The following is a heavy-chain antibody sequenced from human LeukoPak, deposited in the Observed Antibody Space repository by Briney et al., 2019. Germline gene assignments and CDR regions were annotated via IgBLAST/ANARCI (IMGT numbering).Heavy chain of an antibody. Sequence: ASVKVSCKASRYTFTGYYMHWVRQAPGQGLEWMGWINPNSGGTNYAQKFQGRVTMTRDTSISTAYMELSRLRSDDTAVYYCARSWVSSWYAIDIWGQGTMVTVSS. CDR1: RYTFTGYY. D-gene: IGHD6-13*01. CDR2: INPNSGGT. J-gene: IGHJ3*02. V-gene: IGHV1-2*02. CDR3: ARSWVSSWYAIDI.